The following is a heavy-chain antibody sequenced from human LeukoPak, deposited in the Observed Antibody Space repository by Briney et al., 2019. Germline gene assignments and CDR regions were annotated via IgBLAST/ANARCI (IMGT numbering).Heavy chain of an antibody. V-gene: IGHV1-46*01. CDR3: ARVRGIVGATGRYYFDY. CDR1: GYTFTSYY. CDR2: INPSGGST. J-gene: IGHJ4*02. Sequence: ASVKVSCKASGYTFTSYYMHWVRQAPGQGLEWMGIINPSGGSTSYAQKFQGRVTMTRDTSTSTVYMELSSLRSEDTAVYYCARVRGIVGATGRYYFDYWGQGTLVTVSP. D-gene: IGHD1-26*01.